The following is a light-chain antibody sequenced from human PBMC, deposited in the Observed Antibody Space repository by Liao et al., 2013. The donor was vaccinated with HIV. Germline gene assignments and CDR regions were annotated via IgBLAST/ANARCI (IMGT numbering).Light chain of an antibody. Sequence: SYELTQPPSVSVAPGNTARITCGGDNIGSESVHWYQQKSGQAPVLVMYHGIDRPSGIPERFSGSNSGNTATLTISRVEAGDEADYYCQVWDSSSAHRYVFGTGTKVTVL. V-gene: IGLV3-21*04. J-gene: IGLJ1*01. CDR3: QVWDSSSAHRYV. CDR2: HGI. CDR1: NIGSES.